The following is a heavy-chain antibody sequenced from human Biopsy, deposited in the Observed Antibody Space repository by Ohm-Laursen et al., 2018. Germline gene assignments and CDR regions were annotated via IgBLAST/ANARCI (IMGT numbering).Heavy chain of an antibody. CDR1: GFSFSDYY. J-gene: IGHJ4*02. CDR2: ISSSGRTM. CDR3: ARAYPPPGRRLVVVAGDFDC. Sequence: GSLRLSCAAPGFSFSDYYMIWIRQAPGKGLEWVSYISSSGRTMYYADSVKGRFTISGDNANKSLYLQMNSLRAEDTAVYYCARAYPPPGRRLVVVAGDFDCWGQGTRVTVSS. D-gene: IGHD2-15*01. V-gene: IGHV3-11*04.